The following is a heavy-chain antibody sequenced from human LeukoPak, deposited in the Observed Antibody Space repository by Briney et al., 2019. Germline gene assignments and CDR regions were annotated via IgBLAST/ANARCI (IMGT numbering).Heavy chain of an antibody. D-gene: IGHD3/OR15-3a*01. J-gene: IGHJ4*02. Sequence: SETLSLTCAVYGGSFSGHSWAWIRQPPGKGLEWVGEINHGGSTNYNPSLKSRVTISLDTSKNHFSLKVSSVSAADTAVYYCARVDDYWGQGTLVTVSS. CDR1: GGSFSGHS. CDR2: INHGGST. V-gene: IGHV4-34*01. CDR3: ARVDDY.